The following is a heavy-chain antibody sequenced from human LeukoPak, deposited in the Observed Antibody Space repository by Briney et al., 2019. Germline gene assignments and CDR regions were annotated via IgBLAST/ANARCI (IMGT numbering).Heavy chain of an antibody. Sequence: GGSLRLSCAASEFTFSIYWMSWVRQAPGKGLEWVANIQENGNEKSYVDSVKGRFTISRDNAKNSLYLQMNSLRDEDTAVYYCARDSGDFWSGYRGYFDYWGQGTLVTVSS. CDR2: IQENGNEK. V-gene: IGHV3-7*01. D-gene: IGHD3-3*01. CDR1: EFTFSIYW. CDR3: ARDSGDFWSGYRGYFDY. J-gene: IGHJ4*02.